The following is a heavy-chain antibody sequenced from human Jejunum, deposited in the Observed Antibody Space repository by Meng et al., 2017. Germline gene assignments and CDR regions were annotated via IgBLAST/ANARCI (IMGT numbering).Heavy chain of an antibody. D-gene: IGHD2-21*01. J-gene: IGHJ4*02. CDR2: FAGDGNP. Sequence: GESLKISCAASGFPFSSSPMSWVRQAPGKGLEWVSAFAGDGNPYYADSVKGRFTTSRDNSKNTLFLQMNSLRVEDTAIYYCAKELANSRPFDYWGQGTLVTVSS. CDR3: AKELANSRPFDY. V-gene: IGHV3-23*01. CDR1: GFPFSSSP.